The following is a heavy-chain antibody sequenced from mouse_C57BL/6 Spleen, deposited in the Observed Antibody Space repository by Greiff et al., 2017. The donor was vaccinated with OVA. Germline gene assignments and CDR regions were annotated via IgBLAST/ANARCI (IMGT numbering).Heavy chain of an antibody. V-gene: IGHV5-17*01. CDR1: GFTFSDYG. Sequence: DVMLVESGGGLVKPGGSLKLSCAASGFTFSDYGMHWVRQAPEKGLEWVAYISSGSSTIYYADTVKGRFPISRANAKNTLFLQMTSLRSEDTAMYYYARDSSSYGYAMDYWGQGTSVTVSS. D-gene: IGHD1-1*01. CDR2: ISSGSSTI. CDR3: ARDSSSYGYAMDY. J-gene: IGHJ4*01.